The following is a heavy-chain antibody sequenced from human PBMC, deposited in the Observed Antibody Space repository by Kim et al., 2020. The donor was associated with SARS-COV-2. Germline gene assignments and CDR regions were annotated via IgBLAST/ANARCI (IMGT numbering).Heavy chain of an antibody. J-gene: IGHJ5*02. V-gene: IGHV3-23*01. CDR2: ISGSGGST. CDR3: AKDLRGVVVVAAYSYWFDP. CDR1: GFTFSSYA. Sequence: GGSLRLSCAASGFTFSSYAMSWVRQAPGKGLEWVSAISGSGGSTYYADSVKGRFTISRDNSKNTLYLQMNSLRAEDTAVYYCAKDLRGVVVVAAYSYWFDPWGQGTLVTVSS. D-gene: IGHD2-15*01.